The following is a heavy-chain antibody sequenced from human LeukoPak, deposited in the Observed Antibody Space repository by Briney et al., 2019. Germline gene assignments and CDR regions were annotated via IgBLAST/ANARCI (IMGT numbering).Heavy chain of an antibody. CDR3: ARHAGRPQAGWFDP. Sequence: GESLKISCKDVGNTFGTYWVGWVRQMPGRGLEYMGIIFPRTSEVRYGPAFQGQVSISADKSLSTAYLQWTGLKASDTAMYYCARHAGRPQAGWFDPWGQGTLVTVSA. CDR1: GNTFGTYW. CDR2: IFPRTSEV. D-gene: IGHD3-10*01. V-gene: IGHV5-51*01. J-gene: IGHJ5*02.